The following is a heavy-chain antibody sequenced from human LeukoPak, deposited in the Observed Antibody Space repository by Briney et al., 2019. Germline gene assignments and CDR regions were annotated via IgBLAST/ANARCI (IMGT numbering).Heavy chain of an antibody. CDR1: GFTFSSYA. CDR3: AKSGAVRFDY. D-gene: IGHD3-16*01. CDR2: ISGRDGST. V-gene: IGHV3-23*01. Sequence: GGSLRLSCAASGFTFSSYAMSWVRQAPGKGLEWVSSISGRDGSTYYADSVKGRFTISRDNSKNTLYLQMNSLRAEDTAVYYCAKSGAVRFDYWGQGTPVTVSS. J-gene: IGHJ4*02.